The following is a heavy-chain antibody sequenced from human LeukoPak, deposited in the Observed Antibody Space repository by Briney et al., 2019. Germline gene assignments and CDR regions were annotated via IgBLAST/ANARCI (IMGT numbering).Heavy chain of an antibody. D-gene: IGHD7-27*01. V-gene: IGHV3-30*03. Sequence: GGSLRLSCAASGFTFSSYSMNWVRQAPGKGLEWVALISYDGNNKYYADSVEGRFTISRDNSKHTLYLQMNSLISEDTAVYYCARGNWGSEDLFDYWGQGTLVTVSS. J-gene: IGHJ4*02. CDR2: ISYDGNNK. CDR3: ARGNWGSEDLFDY. CDR1: GFTFSSYS.